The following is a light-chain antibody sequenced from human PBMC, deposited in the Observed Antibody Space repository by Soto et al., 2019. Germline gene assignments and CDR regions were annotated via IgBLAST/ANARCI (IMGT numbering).Light chain of an antibody. CDR1: QSISSW. Sequence: DIQMTQSPSTLSASEGDRVTITCRASQSISSWLAWYQQKPGKAPKLLIYKASSLESGVPSRFSGSGSGTEFTLTISSLQPDDFATYYCQQYNSYSQGFGQGTRLEI. J-gene: IGKJ5*01. CDR2: KAS. V-gene: IGKV1-5*03. CDR3: QQYNSYSQG.